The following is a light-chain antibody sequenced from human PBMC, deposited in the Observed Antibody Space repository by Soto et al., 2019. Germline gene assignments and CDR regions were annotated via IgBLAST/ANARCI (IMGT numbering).Light chain of an antibody. Sequence: EIVLTQSPGTLSLSPGERATLSCRASQSVSGSHLAWYQQRPGQAPRLLIYGASSRATGIPDRFSGTGSGTDFTLTISGLEPEDFAMYYCQQFSYSPWTFGQGTQGGYQ. CDR1: QSVSGSH. J-gene: IGKJ1*01. CDR3: QQFSYSPWT. CDR2: GAS. V-gene: IGKV3-20*01.